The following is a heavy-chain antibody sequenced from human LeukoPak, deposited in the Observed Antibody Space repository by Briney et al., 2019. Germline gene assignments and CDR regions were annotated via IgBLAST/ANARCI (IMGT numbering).Heavy chain of an antibody. Sequence: GGSLRLSCAASGFTFSSYAMSRVRQAPGKGLEWVSAISGSGGSTYYADSVKGRFTISRDNSKNTLYLQMNSLRAEDTAVYYCAKVRDSSGFFPHPFDYWGQGTLVTVSS. CDR1: GFTFSSYA. CDR2: ISGSGGST. CDR3: AKVRDSSGFFPHPFDY. J-gene: IGHJ4*02. V-gene: IGHV3-23*01. D-gene: IGHD3-22*01.